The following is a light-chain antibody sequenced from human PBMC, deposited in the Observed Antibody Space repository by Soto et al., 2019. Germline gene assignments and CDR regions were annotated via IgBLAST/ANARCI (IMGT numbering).Light chain of an antibody. CDR3: QHYGSSPYT. Sequence: EIVLTQSPGTLSLSPGERATLSCRASQSLSSTYLAWYQQKPGQAPRLLLYGASGRATGIPDRFSGSGSGTDFTLTISRLEPEDCAVYYCQHYGSSPYTFGQGTKLEIK. CDR2: GAS. V-gene: IGKV3-20*01. CDR1: QSLSSTY. J-gene: IGKJ2*01.